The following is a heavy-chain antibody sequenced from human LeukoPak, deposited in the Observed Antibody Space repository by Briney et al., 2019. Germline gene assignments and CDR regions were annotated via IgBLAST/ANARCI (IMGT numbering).Heavy chain of an antibody. CDR1: GFTFSSYS. CDR3: ARVVAARPYYYYGMDV. J-gene: IGHJ6*02. D-gene: IGHD6-6*01. Sequence: GGSLRLSCAASGFTFSSYSMNWVRQAPGKGLEWVSSISSSSSYIYYADSVKGRFTISRDNAKNSLYLQMNSLRAEDTAVYYCARVVAARPYYYYGMDVWGQGITVTVSS. V-gene: IGHV3-21*01. CDR2: ISSSSSYI.